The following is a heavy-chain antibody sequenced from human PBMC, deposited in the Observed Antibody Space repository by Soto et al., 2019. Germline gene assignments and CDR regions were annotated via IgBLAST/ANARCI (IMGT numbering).Heavy chain of an antibody. J-gene: IGHJ4*02. Sequence: ASVKFSCKASGYTFTSYGISWVRQAPGQGLEWMGWISAYNGNTNYAQKLQGRVTMTTDTSTSTDYMELRSLRSDDTAVYYCARDQYSGSYYWIYWGQGTLVTVSS. V-gene: IGHV1-18*01. CDR2: ISAYNGNT. CDR3: ARDQYSGSYYWIY. CDR1: GYTFTSYG. D-gene: IGHD1-26*01.